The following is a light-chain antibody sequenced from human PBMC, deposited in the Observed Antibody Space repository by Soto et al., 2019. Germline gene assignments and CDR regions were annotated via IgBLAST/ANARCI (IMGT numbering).Light chain of an antibody. CDR2: SNN. Sequence: QPVLTQPPSSSGTPGQRVTISCSGISSNIGSNTVNWYQQVPGTAPKLLIYSNNQRPSGVPDRFSGSKSGTSASLAISGLQSEDEADYYCATWDDSLNGVVFGGGTKLTV. V-gene: IGLV1-44*01. CDR1: SSNIGSNT. CDR3: ATWDDSLNGVV. J-gene: IGLJ2*01.